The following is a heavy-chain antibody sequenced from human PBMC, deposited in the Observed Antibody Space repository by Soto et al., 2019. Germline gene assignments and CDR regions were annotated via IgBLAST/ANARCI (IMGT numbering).Heavy chain of an antibody. D-gene: IGHD3-10*01. CDR1: GGSISSIGYY. CDR3: ARDLVRGVPNY. J-gene: IGHJ4*02. CDR2: IYYSGST. V-gene: IGHV4-31*11. Sequence: QVQLQESGPGLVKPSQTLSLTRAVSGGSISSIGYYWSWIRQHPGKGLEWIGYIYYSGSTSYNPSLKSRVTISVDTSKSQFSLKLTSVTAADTAVYYCARDLVRGVPNYWGQGALVTVSS.